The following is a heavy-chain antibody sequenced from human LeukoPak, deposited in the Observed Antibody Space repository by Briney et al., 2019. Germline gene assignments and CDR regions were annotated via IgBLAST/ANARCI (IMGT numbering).Heavy chain of an antibody. CDR3: ARDGEGNTAMVEPGHFDY. J-gene: IGHJ4*02. CDR2: INWNGGST. CDR1: GFTFDDYG. V-gene: IGHV3-20*04. Sequence: PGGSLRLSCAASGFTFDDYGMSWVRQAPGNGLGWVSGINWNGGSTGYADSVKGRFTISRDNAKNSLYLQMNSLRAEDTAVYYCARDGEGNTAMVEPGHFDYWGQGTLVTVSS. D-gene: IGHD5-18*01.